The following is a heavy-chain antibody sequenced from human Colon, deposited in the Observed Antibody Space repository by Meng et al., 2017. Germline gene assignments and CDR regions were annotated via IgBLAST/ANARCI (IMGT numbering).Heavy chain of an antibody. D-gene: IGHD3-16*01. V-gene: IGHV4-34*02. Sequence: QAPQQTWGAGLLKPSETLSLTCAAYDGAFSDYYWSWIRQPPGKGLEWIGEINHSGGANYNPSLQSRVTISVDTSKNQFSLKLSSVIAADTAVYYCARVDFRGKTADSTGLGHWGQGTLVTVSS. J-gene: IGHJ4*02. CDR2: INHSGGA. CDR3: ARVDFRGKTADSTGLGH. CDR1: DGAFSDYY.